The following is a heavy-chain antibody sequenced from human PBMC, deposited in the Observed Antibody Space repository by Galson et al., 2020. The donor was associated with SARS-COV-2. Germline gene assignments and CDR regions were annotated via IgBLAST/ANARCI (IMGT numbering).Heavy chain of an antibody. D-gene: IGHD2-15*01. CDR3: ARDSLTSFDY. Sequence: ASVKVSCKASGYSFTNYDINWVRQAPGQGLEWMGWMNPNSGNSGSVQKFQGRVTMTRSTSKSTAYMELTRLASEDTAVYYCARDSLTSFDYGGQGTLVTVSS. J-gene: IGHJ4*02. V-gene: IGHV1-8*01. CDR1: GYSFTNYD. CDR2: MNPNSGNS.